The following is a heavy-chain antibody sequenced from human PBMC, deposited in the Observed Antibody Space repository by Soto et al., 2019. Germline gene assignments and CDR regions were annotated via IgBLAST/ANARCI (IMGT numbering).Heavy chain of an antibody. V-gene: IGHV4-59*01. CDR3: ARDISRLGVDAFDI. Sequence: PSETLSLTCTISGGSIRSYYWSWIRQPPGKGLEWIGYIYYSGSTNYNPSLKSRVTISVDTSKNQFSLKLSSVTAADTAVYYCARDISRLGVDAFDIWGQGTMVTVSS. D-gene: IGHD2-8*01. J-gene: IGHJ3*02. CDR1: GGSIRSYY. CDR2: IYYSGST.